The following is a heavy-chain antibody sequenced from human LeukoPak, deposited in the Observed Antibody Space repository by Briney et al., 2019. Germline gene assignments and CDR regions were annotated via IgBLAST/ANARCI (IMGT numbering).Heavy chain of an antibody. D-gene: IGHD3-9*01. CDR1: GFTVSNNY. V-gene: IGHV3-53*01. CDR2: IHVGGSA. CDR3: ARLKIDGTHFDY. J-gene: IGHJ4*02. Sequence: GGSLRLSCAASGFTVSNNYMSWVRQTPGKGLEWVSVIHVGGSAYYADSVKGRFTISGDSSKNTLYLQMNSLRAEDTAVYYCARLKIDGTHFDYWGQGTLVTVSS.